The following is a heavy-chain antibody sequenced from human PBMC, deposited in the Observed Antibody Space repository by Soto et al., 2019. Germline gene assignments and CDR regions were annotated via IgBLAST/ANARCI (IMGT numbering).Heavy chain of an antibody. CDR3: ARDGGYCSGGSCSDWFDP. CDR1: GYTIACCG. D-gene: IGHD2-15*01. V-gene: IGHV1-3*01. CDR2: INAANGDT. J-gene: IGHJ5*02. Sequence: GTPAELRWKASGYTIACCGSYWAHQSTGQRLEWMGWINAANGDTKYSPKFQGRVTITRDTSASTAYMELSSLRSEDTAVYYCARDGGYCSGGSCSDWFDPRGQGTLVTVSS.